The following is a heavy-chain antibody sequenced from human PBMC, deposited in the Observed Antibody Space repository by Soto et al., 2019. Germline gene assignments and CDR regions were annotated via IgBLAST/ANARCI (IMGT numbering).Heavy chain of an antibody. D-gene: IGHD6-13*01. CDR1: GGSMRRYY. CDR2: IYWSGST. Sequence: SETLSLTCTVSGGSMRRYYWSWIRQPPGKGLEWIGYIYWSGSTNYNPSLKSRVTMSVGTSNNQFSLKLNSVTAADTAVYYCAREGSSSWSGDYGMDVWGQGTTVTVSS. J-gene: IGHJ6*02. CDR3: AREGSSSWSGDYGMDV. V-gene: IGHV4-59*01.